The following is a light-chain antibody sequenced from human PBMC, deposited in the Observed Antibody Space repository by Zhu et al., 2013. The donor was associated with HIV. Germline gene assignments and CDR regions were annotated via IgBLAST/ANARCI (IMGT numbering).Light chain of an antibody. CDR1: QSVLHSSYNKNY. Sequence: DIEMTQSPDSLTVSLGERATINCRSSQSVLHSSYNKNYLAWYQQKLGQPPKLLIYWASTRESGVPDRFSGSGSGTDFTLTISSLQAEDVAVYYCQQYGSSPPITFGQGTRLEIK. CDR2: WAS. V-gene: IGKV4-1*01. CDR3: QQYGSSPPIT. J-gene: IGKJ5*01.